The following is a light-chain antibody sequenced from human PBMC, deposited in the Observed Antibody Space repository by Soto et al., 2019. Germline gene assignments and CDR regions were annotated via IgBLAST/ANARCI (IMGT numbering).Light chain of an antibody. J-gene: IGLJ1*01. Sequence: QSALTQPASVSGSPGQSITISCTGTSSDVVGYNYVSWYQQHPGKAPKLMIYDVSTRPSGVSNRFSGSKSGNTASLTISGLQAEDEADYYCSSYTSSSTLDVFGTGTKLTVL. CDR2: DVS. CDR1: SSDVVGYNY. CDR3: SSYTSSSTLDV. V-gene: IGLV2-14*01.